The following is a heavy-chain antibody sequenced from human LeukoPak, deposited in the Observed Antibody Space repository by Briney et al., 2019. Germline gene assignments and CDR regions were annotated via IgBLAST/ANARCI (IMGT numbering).Heavy chain of an antibody. CDR1: GFTFSSYS. D-gene: IGHD3-10*01. CDR2: ISSSSSTI. Sequence: GGSLRLSCAASGFTFSSYSMNWVRQAPGKGLEWVSYISSSSSTIYYADSVKGRFTISRDNAKNSLYLQMNSLRAEDAADYYCAGDRGVRVPWGQGTLVTVSS. CDR3: AGDRGVRVP. J-gene: IGHJ4*02. V-gene: IGHV3-48*01.